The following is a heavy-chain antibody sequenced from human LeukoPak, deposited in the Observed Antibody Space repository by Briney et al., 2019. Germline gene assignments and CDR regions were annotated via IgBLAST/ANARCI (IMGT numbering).Heavy chain of an antibody. CDR1: GFTFRSHW. J-gene: IGHJ4*02. V-gene: IGHV3-7*01. D-gene: IGHD3-16*01. Sequence: GGSLRLSCVASGFTFRSHWMSWFRQAPGKGLEWVANIKEDESAKFYLDSVKGRFTISRDNARNSVYLQMNSLRVEDTAVYYCARAVDVADYWGQGTLVTVSS. CDR2: IKEDESAK. CDR3: ARAVDVADY.